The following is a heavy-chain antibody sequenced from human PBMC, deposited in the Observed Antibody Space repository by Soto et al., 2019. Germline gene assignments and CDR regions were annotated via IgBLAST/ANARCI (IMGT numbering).Heavy chain of an antibody. CDR2: ISYDGSNK. CDR1: GFTFSSYG. CDR3: VKSPRSGFEAPWDY. Sequence: PGGSLRLSCAASGFTFSSYGMHWVRQAPGKGLEWVAVISYDGSNKYYADSVKGRFTVSRDNSKNTLYLQLNSLRADDTAVYYCVKSPRSGFEAPWDYWGQGTQVTVSS. D-gene: IGHD5-12*01. V-gene: IGHV3-30*18. J-gene: IGHJ4*02.